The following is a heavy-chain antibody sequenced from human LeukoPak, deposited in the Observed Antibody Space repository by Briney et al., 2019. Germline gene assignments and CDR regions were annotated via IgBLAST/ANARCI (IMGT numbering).Heavy chain of an antibody. CDR1: GFTFSSYG. V-gene: IGHV3-30*02. Sequence: GGSLRLSCAASGFTFSSYGMHWVRQAPGKGRGKVAFIRDDGIIKYYADSVKRRFTTSRDNSKNTLYLQMNSLRAEDTAVYYWARWGVVDHFDYWGQGTLVTVSS. CDR3: ARWGVVDHFDY. D-gene: IGHD2-2*01. CDR2: IRDDGIIK. J-gene: IGHJ4*02.